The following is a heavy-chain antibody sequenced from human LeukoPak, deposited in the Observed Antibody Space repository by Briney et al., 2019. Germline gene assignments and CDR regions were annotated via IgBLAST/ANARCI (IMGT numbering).Heavy chain of an antibody. CDR3: ARAIAVAAPYYFDY. CDR2: ISYSGTT. D-gene: IGHD6-19*01. V-gene: IGHV4-39*01. CDR1: GASISSSRYY. J-gene: IGHJ4*02. Sequence: SETLSLTCTVSGASISSSRYYWGWIRQPSGKGLEWIGSISYSGTTYYNPSLKSRVTISVDTSRNQFSLKLSSVTAPDTAVYYCARAIAVAAPYYFDYWGQGTLVTVSS.